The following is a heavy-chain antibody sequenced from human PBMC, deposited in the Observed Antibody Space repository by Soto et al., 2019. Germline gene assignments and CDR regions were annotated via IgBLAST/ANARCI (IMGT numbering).Heavy chain of an antibody. V-gene: IGHV1-8*01. J-gene: IGHJ5*01. Sequence: QVQLLQSGAEVKRPGASVKVSCRASGYTFTNYDVSWVRQAAGQGLEWMGWLSPATGKTKTTYLPKLRDRVSTTWNTSVGTGYLEGLDLTPDDAAVYYCARVGTAHYDFWSDPLGDWLAFWGQGTLVTVSS. D-gene: IGHD3-3*01. CDR2: LSPATGKTKT. CDR1: GYTFTNYD. CDR3: ARVGTAHYDFWSDPLGDWLAF.